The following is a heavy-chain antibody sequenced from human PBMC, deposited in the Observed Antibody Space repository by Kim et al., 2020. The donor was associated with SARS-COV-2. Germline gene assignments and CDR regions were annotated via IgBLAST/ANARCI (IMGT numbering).Heavy chain of an antibody. J-gene: IGHJ6*02. CDR3: ARGEWGYGMDV. CDR2: IGTAGDT. CDR1: GFTFSSYD. V-gene: IGHV3-13*01. D-gene: IGHD1-26*01. Sequence: GGSLRLSCAVSGFTFSSYDMHWVRQATGKGLEWVSAIGTAGDTYYPGSVKGRFTISRENAKNSLYLQMNSLRAGDTAVYYCARGEWGYGMDVWGQGTTVTVSS.